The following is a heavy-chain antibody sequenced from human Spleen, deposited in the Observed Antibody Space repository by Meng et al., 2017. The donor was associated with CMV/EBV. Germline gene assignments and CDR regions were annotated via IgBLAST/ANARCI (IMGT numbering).Heavy chain of an antibody. CDR2: IGNSGSTT. Sequence: GESLKISCAASGFSFVSFEMIWVRQAPGKGLEWVSYIGNSGSTTYYADSVKGRFSISRDNGKNSVYLQMSSLRAEDTAVYYCARIGFLGLSMDVWGPGAPVTVSS. CDR1: GFSFVSFE. D-gene: IGHD2/OR15-2a*01. V-gene: IGHV3-48*03. J-gene: IGHJ6*02. CDR3: ARIGFLGLSMDV.